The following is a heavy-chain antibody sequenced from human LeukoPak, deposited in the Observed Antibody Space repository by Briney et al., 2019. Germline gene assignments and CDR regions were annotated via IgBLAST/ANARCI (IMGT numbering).Heavy chain of an antibody. J-gene: IGHJ4*02. CDR2: ISHTGETK. Sequence: GGSLRLSCAASGIRFSDYYLSWIRQAPGKGLEWISYISHTGETKYYTDSMKGRFTISRDNTKNSLYLQMNSLTAEDTAVYYCARVWWQQPEYWGQGTPVTVSS. V-gene: IGHV3-11*01. CDR3: ARVWWQQPEY. D-gene: IGHD2-15*01. CDR1: GIRFSDYY.